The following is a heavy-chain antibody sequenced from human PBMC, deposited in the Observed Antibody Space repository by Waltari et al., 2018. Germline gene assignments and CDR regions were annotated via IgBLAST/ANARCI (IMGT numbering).Heavy chain of an antibody. CDR1: GFTFDNHG. J-gene: IGHJ4*02. V-gene: IGHV3-20*04. CDR3: ARDISYGGFDY. Sequence: EVYLVESGGTVVRPGESLRLSCTTSGFTFDNHGMNWVRQAPGKGLEWVSGLTWNGGTTFYADSVKGRFTVSRDNAKNSLYLQMNSLTAEDTALYYCARDISYGGFDYWGQGTLVTVSS. D-gene: IGHD3-16*01. CDR2: LTWNGGTT.